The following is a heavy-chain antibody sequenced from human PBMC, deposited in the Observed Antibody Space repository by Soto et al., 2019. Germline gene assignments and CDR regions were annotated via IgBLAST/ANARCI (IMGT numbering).Heavy chain of an antibody. J-gene: IGHJ6*02. V-gene: IGHV1-2*04. D-gene: IGHD2-8*01. CDR1: GYSFTDYH. CDR2: INPKSGGT. Sequence: SVKVSCKASGYSFTDYHINWVRQAPVQGLEWLGRINPKSGGTSTAQKFQGWVTMTTDTSISTASMELTRLTSDDTAIYYCARGDSTDCSNGVCSFFYNHDMDVWGQGTTVTVS. CDR3: ARGDSTDCSNGVCSFFYNHDMDV.